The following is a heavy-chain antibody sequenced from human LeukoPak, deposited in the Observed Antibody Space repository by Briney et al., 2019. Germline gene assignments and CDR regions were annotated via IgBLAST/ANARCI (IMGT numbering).Heavy chain of an antibody. CDR3: ARDRGYTYGHPLDY. J-gene: IGHJ4*02. CDR2: IRHDGSNK. Sequence: PGGSLRLSCAASGFTFSTYVIHWVRQAPGKGLEWVALIRHDGSNKYYGDSVKDRFTISRDNSKNTLYLQMDSLRDEDTAVYYCARDRGYTYGHPLDYWGQGTLVTVSS. CDR1: GFTFSTYV. D-gene: IGHD5-18*01. V-gene: IGHV3-30*02.